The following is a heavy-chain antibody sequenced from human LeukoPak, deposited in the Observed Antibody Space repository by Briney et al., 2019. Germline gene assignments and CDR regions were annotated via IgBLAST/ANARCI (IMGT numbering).Heavy chain of an antibody. Sequence: GGSLRLSCAASGFTFSNYWMNWVRQAPGKGLEWVSYISSSGATIYYADSVKGRFTISRDSAKNSLYLQMNSLRAEDTAVYYCARDKYGGPGGFFDYWGQGTLVTVSS. CDR1: GFTFSNYW. CDR3: ARDKYGGPGGFFDY. D-gene: IGHD4-23*01. CDR2: ISSSGATI. J-gene: IGHJ4*02. V-gene: IGHV3-48*04.